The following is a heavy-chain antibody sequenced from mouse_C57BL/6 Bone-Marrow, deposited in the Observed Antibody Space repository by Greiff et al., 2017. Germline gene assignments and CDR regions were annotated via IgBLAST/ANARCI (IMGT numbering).Heavy chain of an antibody. CDR3: ARLEFDGSSGDWYFDV. CDR2: IYPRDGST. D-gene: IGHD1-1*01. J-gene: IGHJ1*03. V-gene: IGHV1-85*01. Sequence: QVHVKQSGPELVKPGASVKLSCKASGYTFKSYDINWVKQRPGQGLEWIGWIYPRDGSTKYNEKFKGKATLTVDTSSSTAYMELHSLTSEDSAVYFCARLEFDGSSGDWYFDVWGTGTTVTVSA. CDR1: GYTFKSYD.